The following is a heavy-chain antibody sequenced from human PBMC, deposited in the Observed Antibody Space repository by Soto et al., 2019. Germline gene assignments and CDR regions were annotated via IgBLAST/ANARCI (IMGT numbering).Heavy chain of an antibody. D-gene: IGHD6-13*01. J-gene: IGHJ4*02. CDR3: ARGSMGSSWAFDY. CDR1: GFTFSSYA. V-gene: IGHV3-30-3*01. CDR2: ISYDGSNK. Sequence: QVQLVESGGGVVQPGRSLILSCAASGFTFSSYAMHWVRQAPGKWLEWVAVISYDGSNKYYADSVKGRFTISRDNSKNTLYLQMNSLRAEDTAVYYCARGSMGSSWAFDYWGQGTLVTVSS.